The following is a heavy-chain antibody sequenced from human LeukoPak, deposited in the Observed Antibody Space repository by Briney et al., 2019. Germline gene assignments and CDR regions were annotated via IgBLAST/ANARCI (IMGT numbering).Heavy chain of an antibody. CDR1: GFTFSSYW. V-gene: IGHV3-74*01. J-gene: IGHJ6*02. CDR3: ARESDYYYYGMDV. Sequence: GGSLRLSCAASGFTFSSYWMHWVRQAPGKGLVWVSRINSDGSSTSYADSVKGRFTISRDNARNTLYLQMNSLRAEDTAVYYCARESDYYYYGMDVWGQGTTVTVSS. CDR2: INSDGSST.